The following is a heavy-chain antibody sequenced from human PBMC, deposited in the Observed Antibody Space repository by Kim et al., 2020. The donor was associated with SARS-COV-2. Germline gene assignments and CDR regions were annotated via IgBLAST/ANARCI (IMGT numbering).Heavy chain of an antibody. CDR3: ASTPYYYDSSGYYRY. CDR2: IYYSGST. V-gene: IGHV4-39*07. CDR1: GGSISSSSYY. J-gene: IGHJ4*02. Sequence: SETLSLTCTVSGGSISSSSYYWGWIRQPPGKGLEWIGSIYYSGSTYYNPSLKSRVTISVDTSKNQFSLKLSSVTAADTAVYYCASTPYYYDSSGYYRYWGQGTLVTVSS. D-gene: IGHD3-22*01.